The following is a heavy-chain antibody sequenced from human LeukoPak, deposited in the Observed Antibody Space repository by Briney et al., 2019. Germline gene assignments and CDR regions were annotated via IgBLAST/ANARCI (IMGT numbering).Heavy chain of an antibody. CDR1: GSTFTSYY. J-gene: IGHJ5*02. CDR3: ARDPHASGSRMRWLDP. D-gene: IGHD3-10*01. Sequence: ASVSVSFTPSGSTFTSYYMPWGREAPGQGLEGMGIINPSCVSTSYAQKFQGRVTMTRDTSTSTAYMELTRLTSEDTATYYCARDPHASGSRMRWLDPWGQGTLVTVSS. V-gene: IGHV1-46*01. CDR2: INPSCVST.